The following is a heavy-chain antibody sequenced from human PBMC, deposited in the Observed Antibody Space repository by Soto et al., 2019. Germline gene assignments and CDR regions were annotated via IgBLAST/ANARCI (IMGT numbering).Heavy chain of an antibody. D-gene: IGHD5-18*01. J-gene: IGHJ4*02. V-gene: IGHV1-46*01. CDR2: INPNGGST. CDR3: ATSVNSAMAFDY. CDR1: GYTFTHYY. Sequence: ASVKVSCKASGYTFTHYYMHWVRQAHGQGLEWMGIINPNGGSTTYAQRFRAGFTMTRDTSTSTVYMELSSLRSEDSAVYYCATSVNSAMAFDYWGQGTLVTVSS.